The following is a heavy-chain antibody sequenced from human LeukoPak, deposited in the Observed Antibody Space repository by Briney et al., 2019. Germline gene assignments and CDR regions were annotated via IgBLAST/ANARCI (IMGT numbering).Heavy chain of an antibody. V-gene: IGHV3-48*01. D-gene: IGHD4-17*01. J-gene: IGHJ4*02. CDR3: ARYVVYGDSGY. Sequence: RGPLRLSCAASGFTFSSYSMNWVRRAPRKGLEWVSYISSSSSTIYYADSVKGRFTISRDYAKNSLYLQMNSLSPADTSVYYCARYVVYGDSGYWGQGTLVTVSS. CDR2: ISSSSSTI. CDR1: GFTFSSYS.